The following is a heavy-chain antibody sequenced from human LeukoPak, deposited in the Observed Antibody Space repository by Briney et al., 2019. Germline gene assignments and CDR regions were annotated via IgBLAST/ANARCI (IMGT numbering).Heavy chain of an antibody. V-gene: IGHV1-58*01. D-gene: IGHD6-13*01. J-gene: IGHJ4*02. CDR1: GFTFTSSA. CDR2: IVFGSGDT. CDR3: ARETSIAAAGQLDY. Sequence: SVKVSCKASGFTFTSSAVQWVRQARGQRLEWIGWIVFGSGDTNYAQKFQERVTITRDMSTSTTYMELSSLRSEDTALYYCARETSIAAAGQLDYWGQGTLVTVSS.